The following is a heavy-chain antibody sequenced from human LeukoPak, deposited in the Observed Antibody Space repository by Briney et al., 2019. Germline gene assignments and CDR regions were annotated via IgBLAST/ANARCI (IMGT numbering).Heavy chain of an antibody. V-gene: IGHV4-59*12. D-gene: IGHD6-19*01. CDR3: ARRRKGIAVAGRYNWFDP. CDR1: GGSISSYY. Sequence: PSETLSLTCTVSGGSISSYYWSWIRQPPGKGLEWIGYIYYSGSTNYNPSLKSRVTISVDTSKNQFSLKLSSVTAADTAVYYCARRRKGIAVAGRYNWFDPWGQGTLVTVSS. CDR2: IYYSGST. J-gene: IGHJ5*02.